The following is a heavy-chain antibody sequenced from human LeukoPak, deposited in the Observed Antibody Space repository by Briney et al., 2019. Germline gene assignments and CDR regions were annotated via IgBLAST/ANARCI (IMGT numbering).Heavy chain of an antibody. CDR2: ISSNGGNT. J-gene: IGHJ3*01. V-gene: IGHV3-64D*06. D-gene: IGHD2-2*01. CDR3: VKVDSATPWSDAFGV. CDR1: XXXXXXXA. Sequence: GXLXLSCSXXXXXXXXXAMXXXRQAPXXXLXXXXXISSNGGNTYYADSVKGRFTISRDNSKNTLYLQMSSLRAEDTAVYYCVKVDSATPWSDAFGVWGQGTMVTVSS.